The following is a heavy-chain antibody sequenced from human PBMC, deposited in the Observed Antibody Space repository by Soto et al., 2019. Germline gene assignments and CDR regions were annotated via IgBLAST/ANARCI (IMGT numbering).Heavy chain of an antibody. CDR1: GFTFSSYA. CDR3: AKDGNIYDYIWGSYRYGAFDI. D-gene: IGHD3-16*02. J-gene: IGHJ3*02. CDR2: ISGSGGST. Sequence: GGSLRLSCAASGFTFSSYAMSCVRQAPGKGLEWVSAISGSGGSTYYADSVKGRFTISRDNSKNTLYLQMNSLRAEDTAVYYCAKDGNIYDYIWGSYRYGAFDIWGQGTMVTVSS. V-gene: IGHV3-23*01.